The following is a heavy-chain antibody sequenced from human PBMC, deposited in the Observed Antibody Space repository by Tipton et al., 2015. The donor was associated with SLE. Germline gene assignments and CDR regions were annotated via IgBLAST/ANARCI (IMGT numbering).Heavy chain of an antibody. Sequence: TLSLTCAVYGGSFSGYYWSWIRQPPGKGLEWIGEINHSGSTNYNPSLKSRVTISVDTSRNQFSLKLSSVTAADTAVYYCARGRLLEWLSTYYYSYGMDVWGHGPTVPVSS. J-gene: IGHJ6*02. CDR1: GGSFSGYY. CDR2: INHSGST. V-gene: IGHV4-34*01. D-gene: IGHD3-3*01. CDR3: ARGRLLEWLSTYYYSYGMDV.